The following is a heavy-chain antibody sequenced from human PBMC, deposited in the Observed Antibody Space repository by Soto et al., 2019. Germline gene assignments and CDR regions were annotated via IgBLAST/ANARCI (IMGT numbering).Heavy chain of an antibody. V-gene: IGHV3-53*04. CDR3: RYFDWLLYTEPFDY. J-gene: IGHJ4*02. CDR1: GFTVSSNY. Sequence: GGSLRLSCAASGFTVSSNYMSWVRQAPGKGLEWVSVIYSGGSTYYADSVKGRFTISRHNSKNTLYLQMNSLRAEDTAVYYCRYFDWLLYTEPFDYWGQGTLVTVSS. CDR2: IYSGGST. D-gene: IGHD3-9*01.